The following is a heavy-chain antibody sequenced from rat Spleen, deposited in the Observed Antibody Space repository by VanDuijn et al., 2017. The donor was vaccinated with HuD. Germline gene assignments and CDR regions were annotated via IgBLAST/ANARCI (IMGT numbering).Heavy chain of an antibody. Sequence: QVQLKESGPGLVQPSQTLSLTCTVSGFSLTSNSVSWVRQPPGKGLEWMGAIWSGGSTDYNSALKSRLSISRDTSKNQVFLKMNSLLIDDTGTYYCVRHDYYFDYWGQGVMVTVSS. CDR3: VRHDYYFDY. CDR1: GFSLTSNS. CDR2: IWSGGST. D-gene: IGHD1-6*01. V-gene: IGHV2-1*01. J-gene: IGHJ2*01.